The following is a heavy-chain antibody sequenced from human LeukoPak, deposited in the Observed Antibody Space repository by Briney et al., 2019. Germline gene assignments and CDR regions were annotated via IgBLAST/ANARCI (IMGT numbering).Heavy chain of an antibody. CDR1: GFTFSSYA. Sequence: GGSLRLSCAASGFTFSSYAMSWVRQAPGKGLEWVSATSGSGGSTYYASSVTGPFTISRANSKNTLYLARNSRRREDTAVSYCAKSPFASSWYPSLFDYWGQGTLVTVSS. CDR2: TSGSGGST. V-gene: IGHV3-23*01. D-gene: IGHD6-13*01. J-gene: IGHJ4*02. CDR3: AKSPFASSWYPSLFDY.